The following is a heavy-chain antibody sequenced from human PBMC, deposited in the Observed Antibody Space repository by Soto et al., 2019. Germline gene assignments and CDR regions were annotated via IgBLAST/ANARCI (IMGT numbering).Heavy chain of an antibody. D-gene: IGHD6-19*01. Sequence: PGGSLRLSCAASGFTFSSYGMHWVRQAPGKGLEWVAVIWYDGSNKYYADSVKGRFTISRDNSKNTLYLQMNSLRAEDTAVYYCARGSVLGESYYYYYYGMDVWGQGTTVTVSS. J-gene: IGHJ6*02. CDR3: ARGSVLGESYYYYYYGMDV. CDR1: GFTFSSYG. CDR2: IWYDGSNK. V-gene: IGHV3-33*01.